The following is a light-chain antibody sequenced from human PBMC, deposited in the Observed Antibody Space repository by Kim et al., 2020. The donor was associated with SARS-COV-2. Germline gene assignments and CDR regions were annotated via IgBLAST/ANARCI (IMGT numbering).Light chain of an antibody. Sequence: DIQMTQSPSSLSASVGDRVTISCRASQDIRNYLNWFQQKPGRGPTLLIYAASTLQNGVPSRFTGGGSGTYFTLTINSVQPEDSAIYYCQQTYNSVITFGQETRLEIK. CDR3: QQTYNSVIT. V-gene: IGKV1-39*01. CDR1: QDIRNY. CDR2: AAS. J-gene: IGKJ5*01.